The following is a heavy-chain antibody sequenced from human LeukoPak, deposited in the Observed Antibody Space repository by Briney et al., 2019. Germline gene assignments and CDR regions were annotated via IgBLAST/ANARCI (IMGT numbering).Heavy chain of an antibody. CDR1: GDSISSGNW. J-gene: IGHJ3*02. V-gene: IGHV4-4*02. CDR2: IFHTGST. CDR3: ARGAVVTGDDAFDI. D-gene: IGHD4-23*01. Sequence: PSGTLSLTCAVSGDSISSGNWWSWVRQPPGRGLEWIGEIFHTGSTNYNPSLKSRVTISVDTSKNQFSLKLSSVTAADTAVYYCARGAVVTGDDAFDIWGQGTMVTVSS.